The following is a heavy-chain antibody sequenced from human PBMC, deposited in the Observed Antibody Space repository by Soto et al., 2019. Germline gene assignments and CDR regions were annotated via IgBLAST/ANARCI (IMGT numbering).Heavy chain of an antibody. CDR1: GGSISSSSYY. CDR2: IYYSGST. Sequence: SETLSLTCTVSGGSISSSSYYWGWIRQPPGKGLEWIGSIYYSGSTYYNPSLKSRVTISVDTSKNQFSLKLSSVTAADTAVYYCARQGNGRYSGYRKFDYWGQGTLVTVSS. J-gene: IGHJ4*02. CDR3: ARQGNGRYSGYRKFDY. V-gene: IGHV4-39*01. D-gene: IGHD5-12*01.